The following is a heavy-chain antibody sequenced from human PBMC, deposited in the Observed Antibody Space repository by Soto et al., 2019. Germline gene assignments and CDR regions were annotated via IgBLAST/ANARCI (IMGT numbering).Heavy chain of an antibody. CDR2: INPSGGST. CDR1: GYTFTSSY. CDR3: ARDLWAPDYGGNSAEFDY. V-gene: IGHV1-46*01. J-gene: IGHJ4*02. Sequence: GASVKVSCKASGYTFTSSYMHWVRQAPGQGLEWMGIINPSGGSTSYAQKFQGRVTMTRDTSTSTVYMELSSLRSEDTAVYYCARDLWAPDYGGNSAEFDYWGQGTLVTVSS. D-gene: IGHD4-17*01.